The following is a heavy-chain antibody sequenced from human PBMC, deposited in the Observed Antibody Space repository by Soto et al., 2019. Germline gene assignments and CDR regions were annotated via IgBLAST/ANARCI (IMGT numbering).Heavy chain of an antibody. D-gene: IGHD6-6*01. CDR2: IYYSGST. CDR1: GGSISSGGYY. J-gene: IGHJ6*02. Sequence: PSETLSLTCTVSGGSISSGGYYWSWIRQHPGKGLEWIGYIYYSGSTYYNPSLKSRVTISVDTSKNQFSLKLSSVTAADTAVYYCARSEYSSSKNYYYYGMDVWGQGTTVTVSS. V-gene: IGHV4-31*03. CDR3: ARSEYSSSKNYYYYGMDV.